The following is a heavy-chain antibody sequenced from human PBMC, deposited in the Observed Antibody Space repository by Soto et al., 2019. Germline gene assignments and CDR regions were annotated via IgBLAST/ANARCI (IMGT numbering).Heavy chain of an antibody. D-gene: IGHD5-12*01. CDR3: ARTKRGYSGYEANYYYYYGMDV. V-gene: IGHV2-70*11. CDR1: GFSLSTSGMC. Sequence: SGPTLVNPTQTLTLTCTFSGFSLSTSGMCVSWIRQPPGKALEWLARIDWDDDKYYSTSLKTRLTISKDTSKNQVVLTMTNMDPVDTATYYCARTKRGYSGYEANYYYYYGMDVWGQGTTVTVS. J-gene: IGHJ6*02. CDR2: IDWDDDK.